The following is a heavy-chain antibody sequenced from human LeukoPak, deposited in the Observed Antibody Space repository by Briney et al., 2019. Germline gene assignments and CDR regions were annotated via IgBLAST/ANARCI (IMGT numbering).Heavy chain of an antibody. D-gene: IGHD3-10*01. V-gene: IGHV4-39*07. CDR1: GGSISSSSYY. J-gene: IGHJ4*02. CDR3: ARDHRQTRYYYGSVRYYFDY. CDR2: IYYSGST. Sequence: SETLSLTCTVSGGSISSSSYYWGWIRQPPGKGLEWIGSIYYSGSTYYNPSLKSRVTISVGPSKNQFSLKLSSVTAADTAVYYCARDHRQTRYYYGSVRYYFDYWGQGTLVTVSS.